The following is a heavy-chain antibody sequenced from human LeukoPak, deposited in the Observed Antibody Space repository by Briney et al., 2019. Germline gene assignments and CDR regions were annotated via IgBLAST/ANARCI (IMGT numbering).Heavy chain of an antibody. CDR3: ASAAGHYDFWSGYYWDPGRY. J-gene: IGHJ4*02. D-gene: IGHD3-3*01. Sequence: GGSLRLSCAASGFTFSSYATHWVRQAPGKGLEWVAVISYDGSNKYYADSVKGRFTISRDNSKNTLYLQMNSLRAEDTAVYYCASAAGHYDFWSGYYWDPGRYWGQGTLVTVSS. CDR1: GFTFSSYA. CDR2: ISYDGSNK. V-gene: IGHV3-30-3*01.